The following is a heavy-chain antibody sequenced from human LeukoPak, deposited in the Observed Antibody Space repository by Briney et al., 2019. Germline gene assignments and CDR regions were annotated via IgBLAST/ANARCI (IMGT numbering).Heavy chain of an antibody. V-gene: IGHV3-23*01. Sequence: GGSLRLSCAASGFTFSSYAMSWVRQAPGKGLEWVSGISGSGGYTYYADSVKGRFTISRDNSKNTLYLQMNSLRAEDTAAYYCAKDLLRGLGGYFDYWGQGTLVTVSS. D-gene: IGHD4-23*01. CDR1: GFTFSSYA. CDR3: AKDLLRGLGGYFDY. J-gene: IGHJ4*02. CDR2: ISGSGGYT.